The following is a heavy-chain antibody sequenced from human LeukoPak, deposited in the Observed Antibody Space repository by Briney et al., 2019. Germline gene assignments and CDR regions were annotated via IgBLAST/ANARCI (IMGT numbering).Heavy chain of an antibody. CDR3: ARAQTLFWEFDGFDV. D-gene: IGHD3-3*01. Sequence: GGSLRLSCVASGFTFSSHSINWVRQAPGKGLEWIATVTSTNKIHYADSVKGRFTISRDNAENSVYLQMNSLRDEDTAVYSCARAQTLFWEFDGFDVWGRGTKVTVSS. V-gene: IGHV3-69-1*01. CDR2: VTSTNKI. J-gene: IGHJ3*01. CDR1: GFTFSSHS.